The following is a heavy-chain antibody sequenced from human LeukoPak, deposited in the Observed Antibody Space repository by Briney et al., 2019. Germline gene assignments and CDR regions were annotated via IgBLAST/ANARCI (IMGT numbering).Heavy chain of an antibody. Sequence: GGSLRLSCAASGFTFSTYGMNWVRQAPGKRLEWLSYISSSNDSIYYADSVKGRFTISRDNAENSLYLQMNSLRDEDTAVYYCARAMRSGYDYWGQGTLVTVSS. CDR3: ARAMRSGYDY. J-gene: IGHJ4*02. CDR1: GFTFSTYG. CDR2: ISSSNDSI. D-gene: IGHD5-12*01. V-gene: IGHV3-48*02.